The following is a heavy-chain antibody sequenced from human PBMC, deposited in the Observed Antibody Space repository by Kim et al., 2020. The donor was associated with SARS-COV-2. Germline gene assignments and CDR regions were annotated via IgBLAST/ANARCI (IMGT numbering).Heavy chain of an antibody. J-gene: IGHJ4*02. Sequence: GNGNEIYSQTFQGRVTFTRDTSASTGYMELSSLRSEDSAVYYCLGGYYFDYWGQGTLVTVSS. CDR3: LGGYYFDY. V-gene: IGHV1-3*01. D-gene: IGHD2-15*01. CDR2: GNGNE.